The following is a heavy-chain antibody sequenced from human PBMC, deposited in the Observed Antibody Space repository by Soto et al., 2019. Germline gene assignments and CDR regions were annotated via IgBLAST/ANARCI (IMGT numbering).Heavy chain of an antibody. CDR2: IYYSGST. Sequence: SETLSLTCTVSGGSISSGGYYWSWIRRHPGKGLEWIGYIYYSGSTYYNPSLKSRVTISVDTSKNQFSLKLSSVTAADTAVYYCARDRSTMVRGVIVARLFDYWGQGTLVTVSS. CDR3: ARDRSTMVRGVIVARLFDY. D-gene: IGHD3-10*01. J-gene: IGHJ4*02. V-gene: IGHV4-31*03. CDR1: GGSISSGGYY.